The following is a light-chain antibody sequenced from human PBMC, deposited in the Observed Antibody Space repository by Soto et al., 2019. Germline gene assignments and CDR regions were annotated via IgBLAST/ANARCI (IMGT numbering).Light chain of an antibody. J-gene: IGKJ1*01. CDR1: QSISSY. CDR3: QKSYSTPRT. CDR2: AAS. Sequence: DIQMTQSPSSLSASVGDRVTITCRASQSISSYLNWYQQKPEKAPKLLIYAASSLQSGVPSRFSGSGCETEFTLTISSLKPEDVATYYCQKSYSTPRTFGQGTKVEIK. V-gene: IGKV1-39*01.